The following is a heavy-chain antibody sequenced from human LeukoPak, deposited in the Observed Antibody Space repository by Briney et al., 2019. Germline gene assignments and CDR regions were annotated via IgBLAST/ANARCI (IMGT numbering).Heavy chain of an antibody. CDR2: IKQDGSEK. J-gene: IGHJ6*02. D-gene: IGHD3-10*01. V-gene: IGHV3-7*03. Sequence: GGSLRLSCAASGFTFSNAWMNWVRQAPGKGLEWVANIKQDGSEKYYVDSVKGRFTISRDNAKTSLFLQMTSLRAEDTAMYYCARHRELGTYSSLFGMDIWGQGTTVTVSS. CDR3: ARHRELGTYSSLFGMDI. CDR1: GFTFSNAW.